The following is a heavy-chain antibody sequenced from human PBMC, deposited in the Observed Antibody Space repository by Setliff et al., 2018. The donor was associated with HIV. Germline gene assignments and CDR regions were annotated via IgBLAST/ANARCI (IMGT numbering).Heavy chain of an antibody. CDR1: GDSISTDY. Sequence: SETLSLTCTVSGDSISTDYWTWIRQPPGKGLEWIGYIYNSASTSYNPSLKSRVTISLDTSRNQFSLKLGSVTAADTAVYYCARHSGVASPNWFDPWGQGTLVTVSS. D-gene: IGHD3-10*01. J-gene: IGHJ5*02. CDR3: ARHSGVASPNWFDP. CDR2: IYNSAST. V-gene: IGHV4-59*08.